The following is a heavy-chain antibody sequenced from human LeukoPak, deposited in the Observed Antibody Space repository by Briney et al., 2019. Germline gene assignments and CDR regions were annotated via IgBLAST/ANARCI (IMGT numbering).Heavy chain of an antibody. Sequence: SETLSLTCAVYGGSFSGYYWSWIRQPPGKGLEWIGEINHSGSTNYNPSLKSRVTISVDTSKNQFSLKLSSVTAADTAVYYCAREVVTENYFDYWGQGTLVTVSS. V-gene: IGHV4-34*01. CDR2: INHSGST. D-gene: IGHD2-21*02. CDR3: AREVVTENYFDY. CDR1: GGSFSGYY. J-gene: IGHJ4*02.